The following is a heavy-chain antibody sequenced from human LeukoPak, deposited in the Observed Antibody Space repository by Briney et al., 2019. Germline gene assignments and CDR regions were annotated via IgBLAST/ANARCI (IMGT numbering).Heavy chain of an antibody. Sequence: GGSLRLSCAASGFTFSSYWMSWVRQAPGKGLEWVAYIRFDGSNKNHADSVRGRLTISRDNSKNTLYLQMNSLRAEDTAVYYCASGVVVVAAPGYWGQGTLVTVSS. CDR1: GFTFSSYW. J-gene: IGHJ4*02. V-gene: IGHV3-30*02. D-gene: IGHD2-15*01. CDR2: IRFDGSNK. CDR3: ASGVVVVAAPGY.